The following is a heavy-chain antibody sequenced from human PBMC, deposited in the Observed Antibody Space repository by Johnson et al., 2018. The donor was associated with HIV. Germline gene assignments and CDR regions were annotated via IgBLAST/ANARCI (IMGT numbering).Heavy chain of an antibody. CDR3: AKKQWPEDDAFDI. D-gene: IGHD6-19*01. J-gene: IGHJ3*02. CDR2: IRYDGSNK. Sequence: QVQLVESGGGVVQPGRSLRLSCAASGFTFSSYWMSWVRQAPGKGLEWAAFIRYDGSNKYYADSVKGRFNISRDNSKNTLYRQMNSLRAEDTAVYYCAKKQWPEDDAFDIWGQGTMVTVSS. CDR1: GFTFSSYW. V-gene: IGHV3-30*02.